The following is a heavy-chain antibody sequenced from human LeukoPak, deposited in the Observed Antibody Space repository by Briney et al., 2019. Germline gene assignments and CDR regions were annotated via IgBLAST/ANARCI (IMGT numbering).Heavy chain of an antibody. V-gene: IGHV1-69*13. CDR1: GGTFSSYA. J-gene: IGHJ5*02. CDR2: IIPIFGTA. D-gene: IGHD3-3*01. Sequence: SVTVSCKASGGTFSSYAISWVRQAPGQGLEWMGGIIPIFGTANYAQKFQGRVTITADESTSTAYMELSSLRSEDTAVYYCARDQSSITIFGVVSDWFDPWGQGTLVTVSS. CDR3: ARDQSSITIFGVVSDWFDP.